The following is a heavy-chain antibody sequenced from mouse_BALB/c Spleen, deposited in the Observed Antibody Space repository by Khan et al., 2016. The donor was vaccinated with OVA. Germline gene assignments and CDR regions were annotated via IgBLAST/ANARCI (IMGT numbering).Heavy chain of an antibody. Sequence: QVQLKESGAELVRPGASVKLSCKTSGYTFTSYWIHWVKQRSGQGLEWIARIYPGTDNSYYNEKFKDKATLTADKSSSTAYMQLSSLKSEDSDVYLCGREEGLYHFYLWGPRPTLTVSS. CDR3: GREEGLYHFYL. CDR1: GYTFTSYW. J-gene: IGHJ1*01. CDR2: IYPGTDNS. V-gene: IGHV1-76*01.